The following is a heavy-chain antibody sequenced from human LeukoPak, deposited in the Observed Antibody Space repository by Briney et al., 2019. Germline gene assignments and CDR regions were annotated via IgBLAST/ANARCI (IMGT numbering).Heavy chain of an antibody. J-gene: IGHJ6*04. V-gene: IGHV4-61*01. CDR3: AAGMISSGWFYYYGMDV. CDR2: IYYSGST. Sequence: PSETLSLTCTVSGGSVSSGSYYWSWIRQPPGKGLEWIGYIYYSGSTNYNPSLKSRVTISVDTSKNQFSLILSSVTAADTAVYYCAAGMISSGWFYYYGMDVWGKGTTVTVSS. CDR1: GGSVSSGSYY. D-gene: IGHD6-19*01.